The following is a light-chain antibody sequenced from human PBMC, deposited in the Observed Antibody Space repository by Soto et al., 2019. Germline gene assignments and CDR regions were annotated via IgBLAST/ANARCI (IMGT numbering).Light chain of an antibody. Sequence: QSVLTQTPSASGTPGQRVTISCTGSSSNIGAHYDVHWYQHLPGTAPKVLIYGSTNRPSGVPDRFSGSKSGTSASLAITGLQADDEADYYCQSYDRSLSGYVFGTGTQLTVL. J-gene: IGLJ1*01. CDR2: GST. V-gene: IGLV1-40*01. CDR1: SSNIGAHYD. CDR3: QSYDRSLSGYV.